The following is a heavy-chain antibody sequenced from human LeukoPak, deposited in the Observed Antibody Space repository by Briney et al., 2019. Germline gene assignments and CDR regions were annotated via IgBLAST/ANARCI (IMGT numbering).Heavy chain of an antibody. D-gene: IGHD3-10*01. Sequence: PGGSVRLSCAASGFTFSSYWMSWVRQAPGKGLEWVANIKQDGSEKYYVDSVKGRFTISRDNAKNSLYLQMNSLRAEDTAVYYCARSNPLGVPNGWFDPWGQGTLVTVSS. CDR3: ARSNPLGVPNGWFDP. CDR2: IKQDGSEK. V-gene: IGHV3-7*01. CDR1: GFTFSSYW. J-gene: IGHJ5*02.